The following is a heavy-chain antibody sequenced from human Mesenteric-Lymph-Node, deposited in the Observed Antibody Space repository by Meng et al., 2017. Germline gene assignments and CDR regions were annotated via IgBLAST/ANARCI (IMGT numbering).Heavy chain of an antibody. J-gene: IGHJ4*02. CDR3: ARATTVTPYFDY. D-gene: IGHD4-17*01. V-gene: IGHV4-38-2*01. CDR1: GYSISSGYY. Sequence: SETLSLTCAVSGYSISSGYYWGWIRQPPGKGLEWIGSIYHSGSTYYNPSLKSRVTISVDTSKNQFSLKLSSVTAADTAVYYCARATTVTPYFDYWGQGTLVTVSS. CDR2: IYHSGST.